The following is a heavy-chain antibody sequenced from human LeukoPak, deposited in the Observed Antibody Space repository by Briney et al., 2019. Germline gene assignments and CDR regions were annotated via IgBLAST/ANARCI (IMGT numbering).Heavy chain of an antibody. V-gene: IGHV4-34*01. CDR1: GGPFSGYY. D-gene: IGHD3-3*01. CDR3: ARDNDFWSLRNYYYYMDV. Sequence: PSETLSLTCAVYGGPFSGYYWSWIRQPPGKGLEWIGEINHSGSTNYNPSLKSRVTISVDTSKNQFSLKLSSVTAADTAVYYCARDNDFWSLRNYYYYMDVWGKGTTVTVSS. J-gene: IGHJ6*03. CDR2: INHSGST.